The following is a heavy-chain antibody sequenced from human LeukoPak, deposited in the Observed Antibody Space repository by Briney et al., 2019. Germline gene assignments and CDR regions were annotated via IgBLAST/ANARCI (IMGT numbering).Heavy chain of an antibody. CDR1: GGSFSGYY. J-gene: IGHJ1*01. V-gene: IGHV4-34*01. CDR3: ARGRVTVGKILYFQH. CDR2: INHSGST. D-gene: IGHD2-21*02. Sequence: KASETLSLTCAVYGGSFSGYYWSWIRQPPGKGLEWIGEINHSGSTNYNPSLKSRVTISVDTSKNQFSLKLSSVTAADTAVYYCARGRVTVGKILYFQHWGQGTLVTVSS.